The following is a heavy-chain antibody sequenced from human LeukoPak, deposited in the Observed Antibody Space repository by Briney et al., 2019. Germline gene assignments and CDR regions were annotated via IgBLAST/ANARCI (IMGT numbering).Heavy chain of an antibody. V-gene: IGHV1-69*13. D-gene: IGHD3-10*01. CDR3: ATSGGDYYYYSLDV. J-gene: IGHJ6*03. Sequence: SVKVSCKASGGTFSRYAISWVRQAPGQGLEWMGGIIPVLGTTNYAQTFQNKVTITADESTSTTYMELSSLTSEDTAVYYCATSGGDYYYYSLDVWGKGTPVTVSS. CDR1: GGTFSRYA. CDR2: IIPVLGTT.